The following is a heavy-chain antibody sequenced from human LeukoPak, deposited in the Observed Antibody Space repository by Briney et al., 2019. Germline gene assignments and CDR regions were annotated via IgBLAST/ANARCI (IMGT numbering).Heavy chain of an antibody. CDR1: GYTFTSYD. V-gene: IGHV1-8*03. Sequence: ASVKVSCKASGYTFTSYDINWVRQATGQGLEWMGWMNPNSGNTGYAQKFQGRVTITRNTSISTAYMEPSSLRSEDTAVYYCARVTYYYDSSGYYFGNAFDIWGQGTMVTVSS. CDR2: MNPNSGNT. CDR3: ARVTYYYDSSGYYFGNAFDI. J-gene: IGHJ3*02. D-gene: IGHD3-22*01.